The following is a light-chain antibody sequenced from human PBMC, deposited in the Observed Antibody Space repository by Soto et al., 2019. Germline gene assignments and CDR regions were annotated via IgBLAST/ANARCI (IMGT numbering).Light chain of an antibody. Sequence: DIQMTQSPSTLSASVGDRVTITCRASQSIRSWLAWYQQKPGKAPILLIYKASSLETGVPSRFSGSGSGTEFTLSISSLQPDDFATYYCQQYNSFSLTFGPGTKVDIK. CDR2: KAS. CDR3: QQYNSFSLT. V-gene: IGKV1-5*03. CDR1: QSIRSW. J-gene: IGKJ3*01.